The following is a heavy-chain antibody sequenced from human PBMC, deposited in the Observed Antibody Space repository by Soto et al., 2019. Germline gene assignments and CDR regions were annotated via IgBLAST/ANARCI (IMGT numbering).Heavy chain of an antibody. J-gene: IGHJ3*02. D-gene: IGHD3-3*01. CDR2: IARTGSTI. Sequence: GSLRLFFVVSEFTFSDYYMSWIRQAPGKGQEWGSYIARTGSTIYYSDPVKGRFTISRDNAKNSLWLQMSGLRAEDTAVDYWARRSGYAFDIWGQGTMVTVSS. V-gene: IGHV3-11*01. CDR3: ARRSGYAFDI. CDR1: EFTFSDYY.